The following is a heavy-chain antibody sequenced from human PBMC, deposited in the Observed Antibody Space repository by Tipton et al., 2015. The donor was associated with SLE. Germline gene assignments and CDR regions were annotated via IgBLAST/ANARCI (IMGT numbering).Heavy chain of an antibody. CDR3: ARHPYYYYGVDV. CDR1: GGSFSGYY. J-gene: IGHJ6*02. CDR2: VNHSGST. Sequence: TLSLTCAVYGGSFSGYYWNWIRQPPGKGLEWIGEVNHSGSTNCNPSLKSRVTISVDTSKNQFSLKLSSVTAADTAVYYCARHPYYYYGVDVWGQGTTVTVSS. V-gene: IGHV4-34*01.